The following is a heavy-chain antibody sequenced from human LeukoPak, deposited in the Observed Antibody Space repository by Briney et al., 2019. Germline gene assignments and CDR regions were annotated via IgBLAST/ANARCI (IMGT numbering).Heavy chain of an antibody. V-gene: IGHV3-11*06. CDR2: ISSSSSYI. CDR1: GFTFSDYY. D-gene: IGHD3-22*01. Sequence: GGSLRLSCAASGFTFSDYYMSWIRQARGKGLEWVSYISSSSSYIYYADSVKGRFTISRDNAKSSLYLQKNSLRAEDTAVYYCARDLKRRVYYDSSGSVDAFDIWGQGTMVTVSS. CDR3: ARDLKRRVYYDSSGSVDAFDI. J-gene: IGHJ3*02.